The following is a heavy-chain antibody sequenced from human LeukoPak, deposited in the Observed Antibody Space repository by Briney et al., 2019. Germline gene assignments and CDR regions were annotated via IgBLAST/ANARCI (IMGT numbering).Heavy chain of an antibody. CDR1: GGSISSYY. Sequence: SETLSLTCTVSGGSISSYYWSWIRQPPGKGLEWIGYIYYSGSTNYNPSLKSRVTISVDTSKNQFSLKLSSVTAADTAVYYCARVGPEYYDFWSGYCTGRVYFDYWGQGTLVTVSS. V-gene: IGHV4-59*01. CDR3: ARVGPEYYDFWSGYCTGRVYFDY. J-gene: IGHJ4*02. D-gene: IGHD3-3*01. CDR2: IYYSGST.